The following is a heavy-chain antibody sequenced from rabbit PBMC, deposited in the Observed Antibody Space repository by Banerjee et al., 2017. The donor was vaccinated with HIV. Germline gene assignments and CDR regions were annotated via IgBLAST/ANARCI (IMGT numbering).Heavy chain of an antibody. J-gene: IGHJ4*01. CDR3: ARSTGAGYAYPRDFNL. Sequence: QSLEESGGDLVKPEGSLTLTCTASAFSFSNKYVMCWVRQAPGKGLEWIACINTISGDTVYATWAKGRFTISRTSSTTVALQMTSLTAADTATYFCARSTGAGYAYPRDFNLWGPGTLVTVS. CDR1: AFSFSNKYV. CDR2: INTISGDT. V-gene: IGHV1S40*01. D-gene: IGHD6-1*01.